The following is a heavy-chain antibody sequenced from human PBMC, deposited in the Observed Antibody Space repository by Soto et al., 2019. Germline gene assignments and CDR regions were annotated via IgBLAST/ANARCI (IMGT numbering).Heavy chain of an antibody. CDR1: GFTVDDYG. D-gene: IGHD3-22*01. CDR2: INWNGGST. CDR3: ARETLKVKVSSYYYYPGAFDI. V-gene: IGHV3-20*04. Sequence: SLRLSCAASGFTVDDYGMSWVRQAPGKGLEWVSGINWNGGSTGYADSVKGRFTISRDNAKNSLYLQMNSLRAEDTALYYCARETLKVKVSSYYYYPGAFDIWGQGTMVTVSS. J-gene: IGHJ3*02.